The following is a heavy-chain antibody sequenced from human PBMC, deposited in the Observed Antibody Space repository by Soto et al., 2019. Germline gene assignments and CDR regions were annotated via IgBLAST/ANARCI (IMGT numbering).Heavy chain of an antibody. Sequence: PGGSLRLSCAASGVTFSSYSMNWVRQAPGKGLEWVSYISSSGSTTYYADSVKGRFTISRDNAKNSLYLQMNSLRAEDTAVYYCARDPREYYFDYWGQGTLVTVSS. CDR1: GVTFSSYS. V-gene: IGHV3-48*04. CDR3: ARDPREYYFDY. CDR2: ISSSGSTT. J-gene: IGHJ4*02.